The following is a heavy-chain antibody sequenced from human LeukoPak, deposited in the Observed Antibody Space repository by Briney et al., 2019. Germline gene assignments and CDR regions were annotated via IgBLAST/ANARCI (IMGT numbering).Heavy chain of an antibody. CDR3: ARSRPHCSGGSCYSGWFDP. V-gene: IGHV4-4*02. D-gene: IGHD2-15*01. J-gene: IGHJ5*02. Sequence: SGTLSLTCAVSGGSISSSNWWSWVRQPPGQGLEWIGEIYHSGSTNYNPSLKSRVTISVDKSKNQFSLKLSSVTAADTAVYYCARSRPHCSGGSCYSGWFDPWGQGTLVTVSS. CDR2: IYHSGST. CDR1: GGSISSSNW.